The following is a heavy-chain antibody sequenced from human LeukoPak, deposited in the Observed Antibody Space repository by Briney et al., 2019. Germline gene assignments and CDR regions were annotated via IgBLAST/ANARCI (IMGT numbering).Heavy chain of an antibody. V-gene: IGHV1-24*01. J-gene: IGHJ1*01. Sequence: ASVKVSCKVSGYTLTELSMHWVRQAPGEGLEWMGRFDLEDGETIYAQKFQGRVTMTEDTSTNTAYMELSSLRSEDTAVYYCATQQLVRFVLRFQHWGQGTLVTVSS. CDR2: FDLEDGET. D-gene: IGHD6-13*01. CDR1: GYTLTELS. CDR3: ATQQLVRFVLRFQH.